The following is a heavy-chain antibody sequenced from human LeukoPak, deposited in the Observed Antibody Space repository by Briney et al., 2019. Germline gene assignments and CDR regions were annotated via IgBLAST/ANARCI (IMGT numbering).Heavy chain of an antibody. V-gene: IGHV1-8*03. CDR1: GYTFTSYD. Sequence: ASVKVSCNASGYTFTSYDINWVRQATGQGLEWMGWMNANSGNTGYAQKFQGRVTITRNTSISTAYMELSSLRSEDTAVYYCARGAHITIFGVVNYYFDYWGQGTLVTVSS. D-gene: IGHD3-3*01. J-gene: IGHJ4*02. CDR2: MNANSGNT. CDR3: ARGAHITIFGVVNYYFDY.